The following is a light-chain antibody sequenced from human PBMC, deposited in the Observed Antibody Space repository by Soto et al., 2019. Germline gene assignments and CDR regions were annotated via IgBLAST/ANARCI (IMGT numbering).Light chain of an antibody. CDR1: SSNIGAGYD. Sequence: QSVLTQPPSVSGAPGQRVTISCTGSSSNIGAGYDVHWYQQLPGTAPKLLIYGNNNRPSGVPDRFSGSKSGTSASLAITGIQAEDEADYYCQSYDSSLRVFGGGTKLTVL. J-gene: IGLJ2*01. CDR2: GNN. V-gene: IGLV1-40*01. CDR3: QSYDSSLRV.